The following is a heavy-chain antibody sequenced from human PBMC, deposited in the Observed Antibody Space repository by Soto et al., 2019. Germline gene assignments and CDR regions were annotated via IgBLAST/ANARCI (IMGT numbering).Heavy chain of an antibody. CDR1: GFTFTSSA. V-gene: IGHV1-58*02. Sequence: GASVKVSCKASGFTFTSSAMQWVRQARGQRLEWIGWILVGSGNANYAQKFQERLGITRDMSTSTAYMELSNLRSEDAAVYFCAADLSCSGGSCYSSSTFDVWGQGTMVTVSS. CDR3: AADLSCSGGSCYSSSTFDV. D-gene: IGHD2-15*01. CDR2: ILVGSGNA. J-gene: IGHJ3*01.